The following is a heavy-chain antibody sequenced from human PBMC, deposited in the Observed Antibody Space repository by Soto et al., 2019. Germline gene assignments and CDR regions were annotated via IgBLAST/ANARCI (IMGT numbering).Heavy chain of an antibody. CDR1: EYTFTSYD. D-gene: IGHD5-18*01. J-gene: IGHJ5*02. CDR2: ISPTNGNT. CDR3: ARGANEYSYGEFDP. V-gene: IGHV1-18*01. Sequence: ASVKVSCKASEYTFTSYDINWVRQAPGQGLEWMGWISPTNGNTNYARKLQGRVTMTTDTSMSTAYMELRSLRSDDTAVYYCARGANEYSYGEFDPWGQGTLVTVSS.